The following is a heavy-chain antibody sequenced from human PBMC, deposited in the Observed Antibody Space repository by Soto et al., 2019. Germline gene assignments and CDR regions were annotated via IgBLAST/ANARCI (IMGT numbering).Heavy chain of an antibody. CDR1: GFVLTTYA. Sequence: QVQLVQSGAEVKKPGASVRVSCKTSGFVLTTYAMHWVRQAPGQSPEWMGWIAAVNGKTDYSQKFQDRVTLTSDTSANTLYMDLTGLRFEDTAVYHCARGNTGYDYGFFEYWGQGTLVTVSS. J-gene: IGHJ4*02. CDR3: ARGNTGYDYGFFEY. V-gene: IGHV1-3*01. D-gene: IGHD5-12*01. CDR2: IAAVNGKT.